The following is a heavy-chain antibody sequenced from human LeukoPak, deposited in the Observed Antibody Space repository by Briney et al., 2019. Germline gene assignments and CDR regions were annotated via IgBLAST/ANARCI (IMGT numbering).Heavy chain of an antibody. Sequence: ASVKVSCKASGYTFTSYDINWVRQATRQGLEWMGWMNPNSGKTGYAQKFQGRVTMTRNTSISTAYMELSSLRSEDTAVYYCATELGGSGGGDAFDIWGQGTMVTVSS. CDR1: GYTFTSYD. CDR2: MNPNSGKT. J-gene: IGHJ3*02. CDR3: ATELGGSGGGDAFDI. D-gene: IGHD3-10*01. V-gene: IGHV1-8*01.